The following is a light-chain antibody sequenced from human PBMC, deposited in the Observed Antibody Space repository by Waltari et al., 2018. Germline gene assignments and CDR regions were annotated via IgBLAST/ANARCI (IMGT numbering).Light chain of an antibody. CDR1: SSDVGGYNY. Sequence: QSALTQPASVSGSPGQSITISCTGTSSDVGGYNYVSWYQQHPGKAPKLMIYEVSNRPSGVFNLFSGSKSGNTASLTISGLQAEDEADYYCSSYTSSSTWVFGGGTKLTVL. V-gene: IGLV2-14*01. CDR3: SSYTSSSTWV. J-gene: IGLJ3*02. CDR2: EVS.